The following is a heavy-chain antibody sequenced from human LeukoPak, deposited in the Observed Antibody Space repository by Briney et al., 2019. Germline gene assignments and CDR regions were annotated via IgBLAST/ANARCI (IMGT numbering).Heavy chain of an antibody. V-gene: IGHV3-33*01. CDR3: ARELPYYYYGMDV. CDR1: GFTFSSYG. CDR2: IWYDGSNK. J-gene: IGHJ6*02. Sequence: PGRSLRLSCAASGFTFSSYGMRWVRQAPGKGLEWVAVIWYDGSNKYYADSVKGRFTISRDNSKNTLYLQMNSLRAEDTAVYYCARELPYYYYGMDVWGQGTTVTVSS. D-gene: IGHD1-26*01.